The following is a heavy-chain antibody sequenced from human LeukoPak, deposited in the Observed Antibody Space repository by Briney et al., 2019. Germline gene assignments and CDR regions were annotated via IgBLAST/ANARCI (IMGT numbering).Heavy chain of an antibody. CDR3: ARAGPHRDGYNFDY. D-gene: IGHD5-24*01. Sequence: PSETLSLTCTVSVDSISGYYWSWLRPPPGRGLEYMGNVYYTGSTTYNPSLKSRLTISVDTSNNQFSLTLSSVTAADSAVYYCARAGPHRDGYNFDYWGQGTLVTVSS. CDR2: VYYTGST. CDR1: VDSISGYY. V-gene: IGHV4-59*01. J-gene: IGHJ4*02.